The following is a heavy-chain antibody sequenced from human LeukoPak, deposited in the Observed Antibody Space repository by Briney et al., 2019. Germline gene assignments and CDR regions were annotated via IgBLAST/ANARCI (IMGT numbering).Heavy chain of an antibody. Sequence: AGGSLRLSCAASGFTFSSYAMHWVRQAPGKGLEWVAVISYDGSNKYYADSVKGRFTISRDNSKNTLYLQMNSLRAEDTAVYYCAGGTRDSGLKWGPGTSVTVSS. CDR3: AGGTRDSGLK. J-gene: IGHJ4*02. CDR1: GFTFSSYA. V-gene: IGHV3-30-3*01. CDR2: ISYDGSNK. D-gene: IGHD6-19*01.